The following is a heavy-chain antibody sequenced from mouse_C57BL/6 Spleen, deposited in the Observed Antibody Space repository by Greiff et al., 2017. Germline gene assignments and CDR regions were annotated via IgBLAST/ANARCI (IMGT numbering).Heavy chain of an antibody. Sequence: QVQLKQSGPGLVQPSQSLSITCTVSGFSLTSYGVHWVRQSPGKGLEWLGVIWSGGSTDYNAAFISRLSISKDNSKSQVFFKMNSLEADDTAIYYCARNRGDDYDGFAYWGQGTLVTVSA. D-gene: IGHD2-4*01. V-gene: IGHV2-2*01. J-gene: IGHJ3*01. CDR3: ARNRGDDYDGFAY. CDR2: IWSGGST. CDR1: GFSLTSYG.